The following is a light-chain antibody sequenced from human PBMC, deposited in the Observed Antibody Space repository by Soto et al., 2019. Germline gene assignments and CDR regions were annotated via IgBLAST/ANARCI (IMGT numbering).Light chain of an antibody. J-gene: IGLJ1*01. CDR1: SSGVGGFDY. CDR2: EVT. CDR3: SSYGGSNNYV. V-gene: IGLV2-8*01. Sequence: QSVLSQPPSASGSPGQSVTISCTATSSGVGGFDYVSWYQQHPDKAPKLMIYEVTKRPSGVPDRFSGSKSGNTASLTVSGLQAEDEADYYCSSYGGSNNYVFGTGTQLTVL.